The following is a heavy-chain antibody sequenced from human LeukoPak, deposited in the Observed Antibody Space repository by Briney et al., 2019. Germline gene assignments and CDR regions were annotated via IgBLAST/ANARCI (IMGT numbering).Heavy chain of an antibody. V-gene: IGHV4-39*07. D-gene: IGHD3-3*01. J-gene: IGHJ5*02. CDR2: INHSGST. Sequence: SETLSLTCTVSGGSISTSNYYWGWIRQPPGKGLEWIGEINHSGSTNYNPSLKSRVTISVDTSKNQFSLKLSSVTAAHTAVYYCARRSTYYDFWSGYQNWFDPWGQGTLVTVSS. CDR3: ARRSTYYDFWSGYQNWFDP. CDR1: GGSISTSNYY.